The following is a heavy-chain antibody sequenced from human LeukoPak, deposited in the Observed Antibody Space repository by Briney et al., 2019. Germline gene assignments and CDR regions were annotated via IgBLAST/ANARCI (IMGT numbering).Heavy chain of an antibody. CDR1: GGTFSSYT. CDR2: ISAYNGNT. V-gene: IGHV1-18*01. D-gene: IGHD6-19*01. CDR3: ARDKSGLAVAGSNFDY. J-gene: IGHJ4*02. Sequence: ASVKVSCKASGGTFSSYTISWVRQAPGQGLEWMGWISAYNGNTNYAQKLQGRVTMTTDTSTTTAYMELRSLRSDDTAVYYCARDKSGLAVAGSNFDYWGQGTLVTVSS.